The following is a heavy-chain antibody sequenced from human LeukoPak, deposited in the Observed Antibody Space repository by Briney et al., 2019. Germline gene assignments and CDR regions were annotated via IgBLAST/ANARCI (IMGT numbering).Heavy chain of an antibody. J-gene: IGHJ4*02. D-gene: IGHD6-19*01. Sequence: SETLSLTCTVSGGSISSNNYYWGWIRQPPGKGLEWIGSIYNSGSTYYNPSLKSRVTISVDTSKNQFALKLSSVTAADTAVYYCAGTGIAVAGIFDYWGQGTLVTVSS. V-gene: IGHV4-39*01. CDR3: AGTGIAVAGIFDY. CDR1: GGSISSNNYY. CDR2: IYNSGST.